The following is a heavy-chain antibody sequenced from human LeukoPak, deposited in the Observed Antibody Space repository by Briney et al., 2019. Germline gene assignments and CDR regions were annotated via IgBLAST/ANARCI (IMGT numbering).Heavy chain of an antibody. CDR3: ARGPLSGYYDILTGYYSGFDY. D-gene: IGHD3-9*01. CDR2: INHSGST. J-gene: IGHJ4*02. V-gene: IGHV4-34*01. CDR1: GGSISSYY. Sequence: SETLSLTCTVSGGSISSYYWSWIRQPPGKGLEWIGEINHSGSTNYNPSLKSRVTISVDTSKNQFSLKLSSVTAADTAVYYCARGPLSGYYDILTGYYSGFDYWGQGTLVTVSS.